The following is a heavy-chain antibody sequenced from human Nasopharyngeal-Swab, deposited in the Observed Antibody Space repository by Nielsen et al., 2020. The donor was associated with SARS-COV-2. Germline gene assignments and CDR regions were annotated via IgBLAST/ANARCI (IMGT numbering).Heavy chain of an antibody. CDR2: ISGSGGST. CDR1: GFTFSSYA. CDR3: AGGEPAAAGIY. V-gene: IGHV3-23*01. J-gene: IGHJ4*02. D-gene: IGHD6-13*01. Sequence: GESLQISCAASGFTFSSYAMSWVRQAPGKGLEWVSAISGSGGSTYYADSVKGRFIISRDNSKNTLYLQMNSLRAEDTAVYYCAGGEPAAAGIYWGQGTLVTVSS.